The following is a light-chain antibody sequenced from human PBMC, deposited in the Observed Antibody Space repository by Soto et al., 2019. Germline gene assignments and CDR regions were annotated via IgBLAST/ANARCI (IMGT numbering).Light chain of an antibody. J-gene: IGLJ2*01. Sequence: QSALTQPASVSGSPGQSSTISGTGHSSDVGGYNYVSWYQQHPGKSTKLMIYEVSNRPAGVSNRFSGSKSGNTASLTISGLQAEDEAEYYCSSYTSRTTLVGFGGGTQLTVL. CDR3: SSYTSRTTLVG. CDR2: EVS. V-gene: IGLV2-14*01. CDR1: SSDVGGYNY.